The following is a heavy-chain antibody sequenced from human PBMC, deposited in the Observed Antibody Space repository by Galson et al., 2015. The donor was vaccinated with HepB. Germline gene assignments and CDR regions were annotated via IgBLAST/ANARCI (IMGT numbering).Heavy chain of an antibody. J-gene: IGHJ4*02. Sequence: SLRLSCAASGFTFSNAWMSWVRQAPGKGLEWVGRIKSKTDCGTTDYAAPVKGRFTISRDDSKNTLYLQMNSLKTEDTAVYYCTTDPPYIYSGYDGRPDYWGQGTLVTVSS. CDR1: GFTFSNAW. D-gene: IGHD5-12*01. CDR2: IKSKTDCGTT. V-gene: IGHV3-15*01. CDR3: TTDPPYIYSGYDGRPDY.